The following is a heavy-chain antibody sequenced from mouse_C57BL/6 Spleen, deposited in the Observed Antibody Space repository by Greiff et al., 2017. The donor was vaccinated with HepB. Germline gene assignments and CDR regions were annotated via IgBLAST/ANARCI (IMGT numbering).Heavy chain of an antibody. V-gene: IGHV1-74*01. D-gene: IGHD3-2*02. CDR3: AIPLTAQATRGFYYAMDD. CDR1: GYTFTSYW. CDR2: IHPSDSDT. Sequence: VQLQQPGAELVKPGASVKVSCKASGYTFTSYWMHWVKQRPGQGLEWIGRIHPSDSDTNYNQKFKGKATLTVDKSSSTAYIQLSSLTSEDSAVYYCAIPLTAQATRGFYYAMDDWGQGTSVTVSS. J-gene: IGHJ4*01.